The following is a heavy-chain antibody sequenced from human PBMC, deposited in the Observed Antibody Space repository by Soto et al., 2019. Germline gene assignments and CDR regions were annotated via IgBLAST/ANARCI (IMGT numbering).Heavy chain of an antibody. CDR2: IVPVVTTT. J-gene: IGHJ5*02. V-gene: IGHV1-69*12. D-gene: IGHD2-21*01. CDR3: ARDPSCGGECHFDL. Sequence: HVQLVQSGAEVKRPGSSVKVACKTSGGIFRNYAISWVRQAPGQGLEWMGGIVPVVTTTNYAQKFQGRVKITADESTTTVYTELRSLTSEDTALYYCARDPSCGGECHFDLWGQGTLVTVSS. CDR1: GGIFRNYA.